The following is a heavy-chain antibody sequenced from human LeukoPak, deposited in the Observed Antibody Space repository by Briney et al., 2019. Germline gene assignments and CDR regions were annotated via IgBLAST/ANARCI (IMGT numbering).Heavy chain of an antibody. CDR1: GGSIISYY. Sequence: PSETLSRTSTVAGGSIISYYWSWIRPPPPKGLEWIGYIYYSGSTNYNPSLKIRVTISVDTSKNQFSLKLSSVTAANTAVYYCARVRDCSSTSCYPLDAFDIWGQGTMVTVSS. D-gene: IGHD2-2*01. V-gene: IGHV4-59*01. CDR3: ARVRDCSSTSCYPLDAFDI. J-gene: IGHJ3*02. CDR2: IYYSGST.